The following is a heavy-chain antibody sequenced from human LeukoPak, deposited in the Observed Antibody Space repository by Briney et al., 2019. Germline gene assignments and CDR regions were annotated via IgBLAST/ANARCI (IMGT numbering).Heavy chain of an antibody. CDR3: AKGHRESSSFFDS. CDR2: INGRGDDT. CDR1: SGFA. J-gene: IGHJ4*02. V-gene: IGHV3-23*01. Sequence: GGSLRLSCAAFSGFAVSWVRQAPGKRLEWVSAINGRGDDTYYPDSVKGRFTISRDNSNNTLYLQMNSLRADDTAVYYCAKGHRESSSFFDSWGQGIPVTVSS.